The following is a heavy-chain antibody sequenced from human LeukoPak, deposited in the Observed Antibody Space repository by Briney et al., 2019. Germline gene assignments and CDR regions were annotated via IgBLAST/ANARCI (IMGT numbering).Heavy chain of an antibody. D-gene: IGHD2-21*01. CDR3: ARECGGDCYYGMDV. Sequence: ASVKVSCKASGYTFTSYGIGWVRQAPGQGLEWMGWISAYNGNTNYAQKLQGRVTMTTDTSTSTAYMELRSLRSDDTAVYYCARECGGDCYYGMDVWGQGTTVTVSS. J-gene: IGHJ6*02. CDR2: ISAYNGNT. V-gene: IGHV1-18*01. CDR1: GYTFTSYG.